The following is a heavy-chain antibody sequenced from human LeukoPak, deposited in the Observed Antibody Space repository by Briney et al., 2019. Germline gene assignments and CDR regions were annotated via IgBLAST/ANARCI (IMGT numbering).Heavy chain of an antibody. CDR1: GYTFTAYY. J-gene: IGHJ4*02. CDR3: ARMMDTIPPHVDY. CDR2: INPNSGGT. D-gene: IGHD5-24*01. Sequence: AALKLSCNASGYTFTAYYIHCVRQTPEQGLEWMGWINPNSGGTNYVPKFQGRVTMTRDTSISTAYMEVNRLRSDDTDVYYCARMMDTIPPHVDYWGQGTLVTV. V-gene: IGHV1-2*02.